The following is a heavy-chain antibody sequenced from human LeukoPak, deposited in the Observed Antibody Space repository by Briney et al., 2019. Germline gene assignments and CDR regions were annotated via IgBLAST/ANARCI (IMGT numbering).Heavy chain of an antibody. CDR1: GGTFSSYA. Sequence: PVKVSCKASGGTFSSYAISWVRQAPGQGLEWMGGIIPIFGTANYAQKFQGRVTITADESTSTAYMELSSLRSEDTAVYYCARVPYCSGGSCLLRGYYFDYWGQGTLVTVSS. D-gene: IGHD2-15*01. V-gene: IGHV1-69*13. CDR2: IIPIFGTA. CDR3: ARVPYCSGGSCLLRGYYFDY. J-gene: IGHJ4*02.